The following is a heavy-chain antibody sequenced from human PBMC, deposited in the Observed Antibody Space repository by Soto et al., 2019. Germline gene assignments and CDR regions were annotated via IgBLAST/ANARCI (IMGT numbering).Heavy chain of an antibody. J-gene: IGHJ5*02. CDR1: GYTFTSYG. CDR3: AGDWQIGKYSSSSGWFDP. D-gene: IGHD6-6*01. Sequence: QVQLVQSGAEVKKPGASVKVSCKASGYTFTSYGISWVRQAPGQGLEWMGWISAYNGNTNYAQKLQGRVTMTTDTSTSTAYMELRSLRSDDTAVYYCAGDWQIGKYSSSSGWFDPWGQGTLVTVSS. CDR2: ISAYNGNT. V-gene: IGHV1-18*01.